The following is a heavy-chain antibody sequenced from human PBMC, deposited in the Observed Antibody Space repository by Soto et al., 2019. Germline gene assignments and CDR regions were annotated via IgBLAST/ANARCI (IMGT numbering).Heavy chain of an antibody. D-gene: IGHD4-17*01. Sequence: ASVKVSCKASVYTFTSYAMHWVRQAPGQRLEWMGWINAGNGNTKYSQKFQGRVTITRDTSASTAYMELSSLRSEDTAVYYCARGGDYHWFDPWGQGTLVTVSS. CDR1: VYTFTSYA. V-gene: IGHV1-3*01. CDR2: INAGNGNT. CDR3: ARGGDYHWFDP. J-gene: IGHJ5*02.